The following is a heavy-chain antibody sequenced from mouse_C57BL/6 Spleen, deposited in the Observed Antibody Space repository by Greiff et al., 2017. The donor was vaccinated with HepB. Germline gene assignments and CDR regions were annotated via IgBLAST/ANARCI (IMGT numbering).Heavy chain of an antibody. CDR2: IDPSDSYT. V-gene: IGHV1-50*01. J-gene: IGHJ1*03. CDR1: GYTFTSYW. Sequence: QVQLKQPGAELVKPGASVKLSCKASGYTFTSYWMQWVKQRPGQGLEWIGEIDPSDSYTNYNQKFKGKATLTVDTSSSTAYMQLSSLTSEDSAVYYCARGNYGSSYPWYFDVWGTGTTVTVSS. D-gene: IGHD1-1*01. CDR3: ARGNYGSSYPWYFDV.